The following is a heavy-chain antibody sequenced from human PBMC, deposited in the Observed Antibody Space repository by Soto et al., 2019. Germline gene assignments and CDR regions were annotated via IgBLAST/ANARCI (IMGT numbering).Heavy chain of an antibody. CDR2: TYYKSKWNN. CDR1: GHSGSSNTAA. V-gene: IGHV6-1*01. CDR3: SGITWFGGMYV. Sequence: SQTHELTGAISGHSGSSNTAAWNGVMQSPSRGLEWLGRTYYKSKWNNDYALSVKSRITINPDTSKNQFSLHLYSVTPEDTAVYYCSGITWFGGMYVCGQRTQVTV. D-gene: IGHD3-10*01. J-gene: IGHJ6*02.